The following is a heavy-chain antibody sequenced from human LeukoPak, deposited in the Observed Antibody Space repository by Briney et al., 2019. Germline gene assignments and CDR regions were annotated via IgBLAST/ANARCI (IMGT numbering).Heavy chain of an antibody. V-gene: IGHV1-46*01. CDR3: ARCDFNSGSYYFDY. J-gene: IGHJ4*02. D-gene: IGHD3-10*01. CDR2: IHPIGGST. Sequence: ASVKVSCEASGYIFTSHYIQWARQVPGQGLEWMGLIHPIGGSTTYAQRFQGRVTMTRDTATSTVYMELRSLRSEDTAIYYCARCDFNSGSYYFDYWGQGSMVTVSS. CDR1: GYIFTSHY.